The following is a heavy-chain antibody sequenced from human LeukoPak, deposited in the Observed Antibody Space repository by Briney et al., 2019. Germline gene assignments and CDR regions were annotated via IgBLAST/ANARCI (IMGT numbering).Heavy chain of an antibody. V-gene: IGHV3-33*01. CDR1: GITFRSYG. D-gene: IGHD2-15*01. Sequence: GRSLRLSCAASGITFRSYGMHWVRQAPGKGLEWVAFIWYDGSIKYYADSVKGRFTISRDNSRNTLFLQMNSLRAEDTAVYYCATDRATQYFDYWGQGTLVSVSS. CDR2: IWYDGSIK. CDR3: ATDRATQYFDY. J-gene: IGHJ4*02.